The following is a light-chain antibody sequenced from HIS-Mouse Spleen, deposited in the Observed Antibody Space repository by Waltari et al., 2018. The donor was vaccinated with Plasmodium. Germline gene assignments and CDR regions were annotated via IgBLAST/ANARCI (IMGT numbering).Light chain of an antibody. J-gene: IGLJ3*02. V-gene: IGLV3-27*01. CDR1: VLAKKKKY. Sequence: SYELTQPSSVSVSPGQTARITCSGDVLAKKKKYARWFQPKPGQAPVLVIYKHRERPSGIPARFSGSSSGTTVTLTISGAQVEDEADYYCYSAADNNLVFGGGTKLTVL. CDR2: KHR. CDR3: YSAADNNLV.